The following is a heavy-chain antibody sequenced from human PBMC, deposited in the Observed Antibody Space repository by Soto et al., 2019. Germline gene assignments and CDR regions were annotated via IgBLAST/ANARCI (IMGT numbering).Heavy chain of an antibody. CDR2: INPNSGGT. V-gene: IGHV1-2*04. J-gene: IGHJ6*02. CDR1: GYTFTGYY. CDR3: ARDHTPYSNYARYYYYGMDV. D-gene: IGHD4-4*01. Sequence: EASVKVSCKASGYTFTGYYMHWVRQAPGQGLEWMGWINPNSGGTNYAQKFQGWVTMTRDTSISTAYMELSRLRSDDTAVYYCARDHTPYSNYARYYYYGMDVWGQGTPVTVSS.